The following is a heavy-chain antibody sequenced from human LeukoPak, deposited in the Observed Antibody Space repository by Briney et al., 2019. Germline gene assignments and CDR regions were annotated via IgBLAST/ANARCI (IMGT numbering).Heavy chain of an antibody. Sequence: GRSLRLSCAASGFTFSSYGMHWVRQAPGKGLEWVAVISYDGSNKYYADSVKGRFTISRDNSKNTLYLQMNSLRAEDTAVYYCAKDVYSSSEDGMDVWGKGTTVTVSS. CDR3: AKDVYSSSEDGMDV. CDR1: GFTFSSYG. CDR2: ISYDGSNK. D-gene: IGHD6-13*01. J-gene: IGHJ6*04. V-gene: IGHV3-30*18.